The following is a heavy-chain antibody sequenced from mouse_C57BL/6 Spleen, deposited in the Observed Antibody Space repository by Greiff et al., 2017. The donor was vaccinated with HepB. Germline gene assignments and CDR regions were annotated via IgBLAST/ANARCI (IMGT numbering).Heavy chain of an antibody. CDR1: GFTFSSYA. J-gene: IGHJ2*01. CDR3: TRASGYYYFDY. Sequence: EVHLVESGEGLVKPGGSLKLSCAASGFTFSSYAMSWVRQTPEKRLEWVAYISSGGDYIYYADTVKGRFTISRDNARNTLYLQMSSLKSEDTAMYYCTRASGYYYFDYWGQGTTLTVSS. CDR2: ISSGGDYI. V-gene: IGHV5-9-1*02. D-gene: IGHD2-3*01.